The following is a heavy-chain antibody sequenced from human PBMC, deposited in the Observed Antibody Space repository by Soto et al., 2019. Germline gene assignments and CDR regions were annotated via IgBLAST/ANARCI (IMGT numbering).Heavy chain of an antibody. D-gene: IGHD3-10*01. Sequence: QVQLQESGPGLVKPSGTLSLTCAVSGGSIRSSNWWSWVRQPPGKGLEWIGEIYHSGRTNYNPSLTSRVTISVDKSKNQFSLKLSSVTAADTAVYYCARDRIKTMVRGDGMDVWGQGTTVTVSS. CDR2: IYHSGRT. V-gene: IGHV4-4*02. CDR1: GGSIRSSNW. J-gene: IGHJ6*02. CDR3: ARDRIKTMVRGDGMDV.